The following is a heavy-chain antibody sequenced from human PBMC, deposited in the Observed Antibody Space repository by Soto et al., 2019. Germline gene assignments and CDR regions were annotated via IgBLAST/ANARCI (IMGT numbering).Heavy chain of an antibody. CDR2: ISSSGSTI. CDR1: GFTFSSYS. D-gene: IGHD3-3*01. CDR3: ARAGYRSVDY. V-gene: IGHV3-48*01. Sequence: EVQLVESGGGLVQPGGSLRLSCAASGFTFSSYSMNWVRQAPGKGLEWVSYISSSGSTIYYADSVRGRFTISRDNAKNPLYLQMNSLRAEDTAVYYCARAGYRSVDYWGQGTLVTVSS. J-gene: IGHJ4*02.